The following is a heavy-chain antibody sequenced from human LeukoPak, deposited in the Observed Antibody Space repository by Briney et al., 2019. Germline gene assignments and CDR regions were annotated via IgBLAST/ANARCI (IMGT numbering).Heavy chain of an antibody. CDR2: ISGSGGTT. CDR1: GFTFSSYA. D-gene: IGHD3/OR15-3a*01. J-gene: IGHJ4*02. Sequence: GGSLRLSCAASGFTFSSYAMSWVRQAPWKGLEWVSGISGSGGTTYYADSVKGRFTISRDNSKNTLYLQMNSLRAEDTAVYYCAKNRNFWPGSSGFDYWGKGTLVTVSS. CDR3: AKNRNFWPGSSGFDY. V-gene: IGHV3-23*01.